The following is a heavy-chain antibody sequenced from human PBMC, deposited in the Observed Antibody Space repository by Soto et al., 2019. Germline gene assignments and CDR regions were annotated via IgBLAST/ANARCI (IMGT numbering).Heavy chain of an antibody. CDR3: VASNWFDP. V-gene: IGHV4-39*01. Sequence: QLQLQESGPGLVKPSETLSLTCTVSGGSISSTSYYWGWIRQPPGKGLEWIGRIYYSGSTYYNPSLKSRVTISAGTSKNQFSLKLSSVTAADTAVYYCVASNWFDPWGQGTLVTVSS. CDR1: GGSISSTSYY. CDR2: IYYSGST. J-gene: IGHJ5*02.